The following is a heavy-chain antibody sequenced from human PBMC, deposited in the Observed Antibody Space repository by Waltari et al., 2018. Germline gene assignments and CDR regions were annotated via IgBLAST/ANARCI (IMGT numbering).Heavy chain of an antibody. D-gene: IGHD6-19*01. CDR1: GYTFTSYD. V-gene: IGHV1-8*01. CDR3: ARKEEIAVYLYYYYYGMDV. Sequence: QVQLVQSGAEVKKPGASVKVSCKASGYTFTSYDINWVRQATGQGLEWMGWMNPNSGNTGYAQKFQGRVTMTRNTSISTAYMELSSLRSEDTAVYYCARKEEIAVYLYYYYYGMDVWGQGTTVTVSS. CDR2: MNPNSGNT. J-gene: IGHJ6*02.